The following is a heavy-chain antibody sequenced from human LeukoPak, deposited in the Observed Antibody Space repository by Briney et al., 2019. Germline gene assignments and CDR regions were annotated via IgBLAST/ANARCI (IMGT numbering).Heavy chain of an antibody. CDR1: GFTFSSYN. Sequence: GGSLRLSCAASGFTFSSYNMSWVRQAPGTGLEWVSYISSSSSYIYYADSVKGRFTISRDNAKNSLYLQMNSLRAEDTAVYYCARVIVFRGYMDVWGKGTTVTVSS. CDR3: ARVIVFRGYMDV. CDR2: ISSSSSYI. V-gene: IGHV3-21*01. J-gene: IGHJ6*03. D-gene: IGHD1-26*01.